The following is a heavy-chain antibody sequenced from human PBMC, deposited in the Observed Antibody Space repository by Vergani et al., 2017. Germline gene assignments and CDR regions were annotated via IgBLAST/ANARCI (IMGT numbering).Heavy chain of an antibody. V-gene: IGHV1-69*02. Sequence: QVQLVQSGAEVKKPGSSVTVSCKASGGTFSSYTISWVRQAPGQGLEWMGRIIPILGIANYGQKFQGIVTIIADKATGTAYMELSSLRSEDTAVYYCARGSGYDYVWGSYRYEYWGQGTLVTVSS. CDR1: GGTFSSYT. D-gene: IGHD3-16*02. J-gene: IGHJ4*02. CDR3: ARGSGYDYVWGSYRYEY. CDR2: IIPILGIA.